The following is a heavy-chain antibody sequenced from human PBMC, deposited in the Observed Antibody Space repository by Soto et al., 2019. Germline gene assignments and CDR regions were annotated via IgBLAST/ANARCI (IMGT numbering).Heavy chain of an antibody. Sequence: VQLVESGGGVVQPGRSLRLSCAASGFTFSDYAMHWVRQAPGKGLEWVAVVSHDGRNTHYPDSVKGRFTISRDSSKHTVSLEMTSLRAEDTAGYYWGKGGRQWLVTSDFNYWGQGALVTVSS. CDR1: GFTFSDYA. CDR3: GKGGRQWLVTSDFNY. D-gene: IGHD6-19*01. CDR2: VSHDGRNT. V-gene: IGHV3-30*18. J-gene: IGHJ4*02.